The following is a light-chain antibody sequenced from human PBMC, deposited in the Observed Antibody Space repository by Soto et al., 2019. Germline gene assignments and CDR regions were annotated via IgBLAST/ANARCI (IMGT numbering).Light chain of an antibody. V-gene: IGLV2-23*02. CDR1: SSDVGSYNL. J-gene: IGLJ1*01. CDR2: EVS. CDR3: CSYAGSSTPYV. Sequence: QSALTQPASVSGSPGQSITISCTGTSSDVGSYNLVSWYQQHPGKAPKLMIYEVSKRPSGVSNRFSGSKSGNTASLTISGLQADDEADYYCCSYAGSSTPYVFGTGTKLT.